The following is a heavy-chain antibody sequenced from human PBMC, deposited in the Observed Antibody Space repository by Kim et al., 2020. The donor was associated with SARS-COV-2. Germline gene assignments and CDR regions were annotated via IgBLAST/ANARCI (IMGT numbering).Heavy chain of an antibody. J-gene: IGHJ6*02. CDR3: ARDPPWYSSSWYSVPGGMDV. Sequence: ASVKVSCKASGYTFTSYAMHWVRQAPGQRLEWMGWINAGNGNTKYSQKFQGRVTITRDTSASTAYMELSSLRSEDTAVYYCARDPPWYSSSWYSVPGGMDVWGQGTTVTVSS. CDR2: INAGNGNT. D-gene: IGHD6-13*01. CDR1: GYTFTSYA. V-gene: IGHV1-3*01.